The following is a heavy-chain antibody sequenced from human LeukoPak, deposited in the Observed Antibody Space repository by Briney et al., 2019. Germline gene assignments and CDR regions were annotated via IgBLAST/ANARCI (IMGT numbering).Heavy chain of an antibody. CDR2: ISAYNGNT. D-gene: IGHD6-13*01. V-gene: IGHV1-18*01. CDR1: GYSFTSYG. J-gene: IGHJ4*02. CDR3: ARTPSTSETAAGSFDY. Sequence: PGESLKISCKGSGYSFTSYGISWVRQAPGQGLEWMGWISAYNGNTNYAQKLQGRVTMTTDTSTSTAYMELRSLRSDDTAVYYCARTPSTSETAAGSFDYWGQGTLVTVSS.